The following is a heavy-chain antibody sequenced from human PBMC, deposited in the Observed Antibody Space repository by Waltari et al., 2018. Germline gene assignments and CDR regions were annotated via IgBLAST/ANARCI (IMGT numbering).Heavy chain of an antibody. CDR2: IIPIFGTA. CDR1: GGTFSSYA. CDR3: ARDPCSSTSCSPEYFDY. V-gene: IGHV1-69*01. D-gene: IGHD2-2*01. Sequence: QVQLVQSGAEVKKPGSSVKVSCKASGGTFSSYAISWVRQAHGQGLEWMGGIIPIFGTANYAQKFQGRVTITADESTSTAYMELSSLRSEDTAVYYCARDPCSSTSCSPEYFDYWGQGTLVTVSS. J-gene: IGHJ4*02.